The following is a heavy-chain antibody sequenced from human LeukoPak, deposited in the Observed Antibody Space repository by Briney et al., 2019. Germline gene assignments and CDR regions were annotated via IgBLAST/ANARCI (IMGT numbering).Heavy chain of an antibody. D-gene: IGHD3-22*01. CDR1: GGSISSYY. J-gene: IGHJ4*02. Sequence: SETLSLTCTVSGGSISSYYWGWIRQPPGKGLEWIGSIYYSGSTYYNPSLKSRVTISVDTSKNQFSLKLSSVTAADTAVYYCARDTGYYYDSSYDYWGQGTLVTVSS. CDR2: IYYSGST. V-gene: IGHV4-39*07. CDR3: ARDTGYYYDSSYDY.